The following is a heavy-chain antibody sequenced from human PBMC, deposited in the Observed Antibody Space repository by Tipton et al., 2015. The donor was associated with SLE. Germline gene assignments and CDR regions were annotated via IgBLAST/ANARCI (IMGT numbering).Heavy chain of an antibody. CDR3: ATRIASHRGQFIRH. D-gene: IGHD2-15*01. CDR1: GYTFTAFY. CDR2: IDPNNGAT. J-gene: IGHJ1*01. V-gene: IGHV1-2*06. Sequence: QLVQSGAEVKKPGASVKVSCKASGYTFTAFYLHWMRQAPGQGLEWMGRIDPNNGATSYAQKFQGRVTINTDESTNTAYMELSSIRSGETAAYYCATRIASHRGQFIRHWGQGALVIVAS.